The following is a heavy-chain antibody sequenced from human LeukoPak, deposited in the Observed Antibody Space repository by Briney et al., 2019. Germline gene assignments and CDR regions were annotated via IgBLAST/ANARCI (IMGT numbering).Heavy chain of an antibody. CDR1: GYTFTIYG. J-gene: IGHJ4*02. CDR3: ARDHRISGSHPFDY. Sequence: SVKLSCNASGYTFTIYGISWVRHAPGQALEWVGWISAYNGNTNYAQKLQGRDTMTTDTSTSTAYMELRSLRSDDTAVSYCARDHRISGSHPFDYWGQGTLVNGPS. CDR2: ISAYNGNT. V-gene: IGHV1-18*01. D-gene: IGHD1-26*01.